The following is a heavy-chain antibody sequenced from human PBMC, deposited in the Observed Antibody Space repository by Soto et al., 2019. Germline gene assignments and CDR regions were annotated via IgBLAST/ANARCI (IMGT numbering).Heavy chain of an antibody. CDR1: GSTFATSY. V-gene: IGHV1-46*03. CDR2: INPTGGST. Sequence: AQGRVSSTASGSTFATSYMPWLRKAPGQGLEWMGIINPTGGSTYYAQKFQGRLTMTRDTSTSTVYTDLSSLTSEDTAANYCGSEQDNWEEGTL. CDR3: GSEQDN. J-gene: IGHJ4*02.